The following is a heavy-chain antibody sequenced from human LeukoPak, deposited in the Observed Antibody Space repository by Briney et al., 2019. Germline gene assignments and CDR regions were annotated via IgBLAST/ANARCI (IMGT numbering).Heavy chain of an antibody. J-gene: IGHJ5*02. CDR2: ISGNSDNI. Sequence: GGSLRLSCAASGFTFSTYWMHWVRQAPGKGLEWVSSISGNSDNIDYADSVKGRFTISRDNAKNSLYLEMNSLKIEDTALYYCAKDHYYGSGNYGWFDPWGQGTLVTVSS. V-gene: IGHV3-9*01. CDR3: AKDHYYGSGNYGWFDP. D-gene: IGHD3-10*01. CDR1: GFTFSTYW.